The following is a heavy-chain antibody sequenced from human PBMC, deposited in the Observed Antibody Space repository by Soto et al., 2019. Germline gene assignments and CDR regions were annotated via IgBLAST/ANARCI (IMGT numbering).Heavy chain of an antibody. CDR3: ARGSVASAAEPTGMDV. CDR1: GYTFTAYY. Sequence: QVQLVQSGAEVKKPGASVKVSCKASGYTFTAYYIHWVRLAPGQEFEWMGWIRPNGGSTDFAREFQGRFTMTWDTSISTAYMDLSSLRSDDTAVYYCARGSVASAAEPTGMDVWGQGTTVTVSS. V-gene: IGHV1-2*02. D-gene: IGHD6-13*01. CDR2: IRPNGGST. J-gene: IGHJ6*02.